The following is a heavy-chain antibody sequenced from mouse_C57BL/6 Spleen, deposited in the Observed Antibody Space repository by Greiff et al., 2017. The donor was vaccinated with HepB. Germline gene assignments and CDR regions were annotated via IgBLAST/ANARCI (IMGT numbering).Heavy chain of an antibody. CDR2: IYPGSGST. V-gene: IGHV1-55*01. CDR3: ARRWSGVGY. CDR1: GYPFPRSW. J-gene: IGHJ2*01. Sequence: QVQLQQPGAELVKPGASVKMSFQASGYPFPRSWITWVKQRPGQGLEWIGDIYPGSGSTNYNEKFKSKATLTLDTSSSTAYMQLSSLTSEDSAVYYCARRWSGVGYWGQGTTLTVSS. D-gene: IGHD1-1*02.